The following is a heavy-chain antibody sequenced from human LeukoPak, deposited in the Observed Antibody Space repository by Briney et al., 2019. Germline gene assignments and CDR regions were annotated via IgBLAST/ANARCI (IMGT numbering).Heavy chain of an antibody. CDR1: GFTVSSTY. V-gene: IGHV3-53*01. D-gene: IGHD4-17*01. CDR3: AKPYYGDYVLFDY. J-gene: IGHJ4*02. Sequence: GGSLRLSCAASGFTVSSTYMSWVRQAPGKGLEWVSVIYSGGNIYYIDSVKGRFTISRDTSKNTLYLQMNSLRAEDTAVYYCAKPYYGDYVLFDYWGQGTLVTVSS. CDR2: IYSGGNI.